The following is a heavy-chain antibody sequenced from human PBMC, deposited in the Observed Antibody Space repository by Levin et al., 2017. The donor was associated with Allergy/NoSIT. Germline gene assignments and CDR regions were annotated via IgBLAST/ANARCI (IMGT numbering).Heavy chain of an antibody. CDR3: ARPHDGSLDS. D-gene: IGHD6-25*01. Sequence: GGSLRLSCAASGLTFSASYMSWIRQTPGKGLEWISYISGSGSTIYHADSVKGRFTISRDNAKNSLFLQMNSLRADGTAVYYCARPHDGSLDSWGQGTLVTVSS. CDR2: ISGSGSTI. J-gene: IGHJ4*02. CDR1: GLTFSASY. V-gene: IGHV3-11*01.